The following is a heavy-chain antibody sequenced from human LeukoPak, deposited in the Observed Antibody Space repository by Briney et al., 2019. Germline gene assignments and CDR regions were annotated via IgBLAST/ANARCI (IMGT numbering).Heavy chain of an antibody. CDR1: GYTFTSYG. CDR2: ISAYNGNT. Sequence: ASVKVSCKASGYTFTSYGISWVRQAPGQGLEWMGWISAYNGNTNYAQKLQGRVTMTTDTSTSTAYMELRSLRSDDTAVYYCARGPHYYDSSGYYYRAFDIWGQGTMVTVSS. V-gene: IGHV1-18*01. J-gene: IGHJ3*02. CDR3: ARGPHYYDSSGYYYRAFDI. D-gene: IGHD3-22*01.